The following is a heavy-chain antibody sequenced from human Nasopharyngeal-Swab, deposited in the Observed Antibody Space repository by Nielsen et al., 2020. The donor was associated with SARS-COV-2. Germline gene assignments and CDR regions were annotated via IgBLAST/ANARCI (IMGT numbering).Heavy chain of an antibody. CDR3: VKDNLLRAFDL. V-gene: IGHV3-9*01. Sequence: SLKISCVVSGFTFDDYAIHWVRQAPGRGLEWVSGISWDSGNIGYADSVKGRFTISRDNAKNSLYLQMNSLRAEDTALYYCVKDNLLRAFDLWGQGTMVTVSS. CDR1: GFTFDDYA. CDR2: ISWDSGNI. J-gene: IGHJ3*01. D-gene: IGHD2-15*01.